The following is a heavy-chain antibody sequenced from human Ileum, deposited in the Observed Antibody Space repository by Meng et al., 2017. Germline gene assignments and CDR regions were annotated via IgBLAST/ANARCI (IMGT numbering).Heavy chain of an antibody. Sequence: QVQLVESGGGVVQPGRSLRLSRAASGFTFSSYAMHWVRQAPGKGLEWVAVISYDGSNKYYADSVKGRFTISRDNSKNTLYLQMNSLRAEDTAVYYCARDTKNYYDSSGYPGPLDYWGQGTLVTVSS. CDR1: GFTFSSYA. V-gene: IGHV3-30-3*01. D-gene: IGHD3-22*01. CDR3: ARDTKNYYDSSGYPGPLDY. CDR2: ISYDGSNK. J-gene: IGHJ4*02.